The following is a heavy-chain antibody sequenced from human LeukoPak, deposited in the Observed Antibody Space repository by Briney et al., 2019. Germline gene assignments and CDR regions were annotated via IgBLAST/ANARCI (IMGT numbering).Heavy chain of an antibody. J-gene: IGHJ5*02. CDR2: INPSGDGT. CDR3: ARAGVVWIQLWTEDNWFDP. CDR1: GYTFPSYY. D-gene: IGHD5-18*01. V-gene: IGHV1-46*01. Sequence: ASVKVSCKSSGYTFPSYYMHWVRQAPGQGLEWMGIINPSGDGTSYAQKFQGRVTMTRDMSTSTVYMELSSLRSEDTAVYYCARAGVVWIQLWTEDNWFDPWGQGTLVTVSS.